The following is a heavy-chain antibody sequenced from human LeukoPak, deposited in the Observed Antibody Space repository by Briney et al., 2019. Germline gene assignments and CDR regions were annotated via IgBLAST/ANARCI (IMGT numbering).Heavy chain of an antibody. Sequence: GGSLRLSCAASGFTFSGSAMHWVRQAPGKGLEWVGRIRSKANSYATAYAASVKGRFTISRDDSKNTAYLQMNSLKTEDTAVYYCTRRIVGATGDDAFDIWGQGTMVTVSS. V-gene: IGHV3-73*01. CDR2: IRSKANSYAT. CDR3: TRRIVGATGDDAFDI. CDR1: GFTFSGSA. D-gene: IGHD1-26*01. J-gene: IGHJ3*02.